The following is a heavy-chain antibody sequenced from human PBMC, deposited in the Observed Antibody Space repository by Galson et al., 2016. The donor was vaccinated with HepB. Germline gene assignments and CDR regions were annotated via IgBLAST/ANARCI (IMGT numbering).Heavy chain of an antibody. J-gene: IGHJ5*02. CDR1: GFSLNNSGVG. D-gene: IGHD6-19*01. CDR2: IYWDDDK. Sequence: PALVKPTQTLTLTCTFSGFSLNNSGVGVGWIRQPPGKPLEWLALIYWDDDKRSSPSLKSRLTITKDTSNNPVVLTITNMDPVDTATYYCAHRRDYNSRWHFKANYWFDPWGQGMLVTVSS. V-gene: IGHV2-5*02. CDR3: AHRRDYNSRWHFKANYWFDP.